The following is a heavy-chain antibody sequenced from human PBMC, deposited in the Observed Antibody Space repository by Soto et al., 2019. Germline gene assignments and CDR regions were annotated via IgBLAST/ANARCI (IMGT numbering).Heavy chain of an antibody. J-gene: IGHJ3*02. V-gene: IGHV5-51*01. CDR3: GRRSYKVPTYAFDI. CDR1: GYSFTNYW. D-gene: IGHD1-20*01. CDR2: TYPADSDA. Sequence: PWESLKISCKGSGYSFTNYWIGWVRQMPGKGLEWMGITYPADSDARYSPSFQGQVTISADKSISTAYLQWSSLKASDTAIYYCGRRSYKVPTYAFDIRGQGTMVTGSS.